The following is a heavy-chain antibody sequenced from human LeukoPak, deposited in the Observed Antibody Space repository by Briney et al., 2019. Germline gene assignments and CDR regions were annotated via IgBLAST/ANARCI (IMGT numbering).Heavy chain of an antibody. CDR1: GLTFSSYA. Sequence: GGSLRLSCAASGLTFSSYAISWVRQARGKGLEWVSAISGSGGSTYYADSVKGRFTISRDNSKNTLYLQMNSLRAEDTAVYYCAKVVVVVTAELAFDYWGQGTLVTVSS. CDR2: ISGSGGST. V-gene: IGHV3-23*01. D-gene: IGHD2-21*02. J-gene: IGHJ4*02. CDR3: AKVVVVVTAELAFDY.